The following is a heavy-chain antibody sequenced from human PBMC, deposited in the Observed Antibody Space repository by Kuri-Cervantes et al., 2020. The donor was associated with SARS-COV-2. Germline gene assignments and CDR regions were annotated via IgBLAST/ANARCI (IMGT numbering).Heavy chain of an antibody. J-gene: IGHJ3*02. D-gene: IGHD6-25*01. CDR2: IIPIFGTA. CDR3: ARDRTGATGPAGDAFDI. CDR1: GGTFSSYA. Sequence: SVKVSCKASGGTFSSYAISWVRQAPGQGLEWMGGIIPIFGTANYAQKFQGRVTMTRDTSISTAYMELSRLRSDDTAVYYCARDRTGATGPAGDAFDIWGQGTMVTVSS. V-gene: IGHV1-69*05.